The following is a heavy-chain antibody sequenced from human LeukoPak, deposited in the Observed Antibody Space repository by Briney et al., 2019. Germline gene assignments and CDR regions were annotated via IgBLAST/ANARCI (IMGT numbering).Heavy chain of an antibody. D-gene: IGHD1-26*01. Sequence: SETLSLTCAVYGGSFSGYYWSWIRQPPGKGLEWIGEINHSGSTNYNPSLKSRVTISVDTSKNQFSLKLRSVTAADTAVYYCAREEMPGKFDYWGQGTLVTVSS. CDR2: INHSGST. CDR3: AREEMPGKFDY. CDR1: GGSFSGYY. J-gene: IGHJ4*02. V-gene: IGHV4-34*01.